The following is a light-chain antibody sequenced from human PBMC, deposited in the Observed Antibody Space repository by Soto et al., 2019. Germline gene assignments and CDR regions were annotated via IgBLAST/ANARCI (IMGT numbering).Light chain of an antibody. CDR2: DAS. Sequence: EIVLTQSPGTLSLSPGERATISCSASQSVRDRYLAWYKQKPGQAPSLLIYDASTRATGVPDRFSGSGSGTEFALTISRVEPEDFEIYFCQQYDSSPGTFGQGTKVDIK. CDR1: QSVRDRY. V-gene: IGKV3-20*01. J-gene: IGKJ1*01. CDR3: QQYDSSPGT.